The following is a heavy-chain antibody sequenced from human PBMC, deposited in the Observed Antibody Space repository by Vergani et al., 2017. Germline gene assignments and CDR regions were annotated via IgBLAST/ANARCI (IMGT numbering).Heavy chain of an antibody. CDR2: IYYSGSY. CDR3: ARHDSGHYDSSYYGLDV. CDR1: GGSISSSSHF. Sequence: QLQLHKSGPGLVKPSETLSLTCTLSGGSISSSSHFWGWLRPTPGKGLEWIGSIYYSGSYYYNPSLKSRVSISVDTSKNQFSLKLSSVTAADSAVYYCARHDSGHYDSSYYGLDVWGQGTTVTVSS. D-gene: IGHD3-16*01. V-gene: IGHV4-39*01. J-gene: IGHJ6*02.